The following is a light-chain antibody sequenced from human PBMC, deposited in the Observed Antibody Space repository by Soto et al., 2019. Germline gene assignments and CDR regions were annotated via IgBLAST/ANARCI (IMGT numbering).Light chain of an antibody. CDR2: DAS. Sequence: EIVLTQSPGTLSLSPGERASLSCRASQAVSSSYLAWYQQTPGQAPRLLIYDASNRATGIPARFSGSGSGTDFTLTISSLEPEDFAVYYCQQRSNWPLTFGGGTKVDIK. CDR1: QAVSSSY. CDR3: QQRSNWPLT. V-gene: IGKV3D-20*02. J-gene: IGKJ4*01.